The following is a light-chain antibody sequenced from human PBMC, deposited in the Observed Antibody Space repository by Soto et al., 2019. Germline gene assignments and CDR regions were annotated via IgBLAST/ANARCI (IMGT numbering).Light chain of an antibody. Sequence: DIQMTQSPSTLSASVGDRVTITCRASQNIINYLAWYQQKPGKAPKLLIYTASSLETGDPSRFSGSESGTEFTLTVSSLQPDDFGTYYCQQYNIYPWTFGQGTKVEIK. J-gene: IGKJ1*01. CDR1: QNIINY. CDR2: TAS. V-gene: IGKV1-5*03. CDR3: QQYNIYPWT.